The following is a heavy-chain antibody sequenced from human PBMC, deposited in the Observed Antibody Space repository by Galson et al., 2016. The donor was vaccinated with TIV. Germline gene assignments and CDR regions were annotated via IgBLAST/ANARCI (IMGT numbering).Heavy chain of an antibody. J-gene: IGHJ5*02. CDR3: ARVLAFLDYPPSTRSWFDP. Sequence: SVKVSCKASGYTFTSTGISWVRQAPGQGLEWMGWISAYSGHTNYAQKFQGRLTMTRDTSTTTAYLELGSLRSDDTAVYYCARVLAFLDYPPSTRSWFDPWGQGTLVIVSS. D-gene: IGHD3-3*02. CDR2: ISAYSGHT. V-gene: IGHV1-18*04. CDR1: GYTFTSTG.